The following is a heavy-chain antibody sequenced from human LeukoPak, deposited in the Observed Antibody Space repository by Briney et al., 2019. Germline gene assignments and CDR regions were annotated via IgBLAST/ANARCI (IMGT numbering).Heavy chain of an antibody. CDR1: GYTFTGYY. CDR2: LNPNSGGT. Sequence: ASVKVSCKASGYTFTGYYMHWVRQAPGHGLEWMGWLNPNSGGTNYAQKFQGRVTMTRDTSISTAYMELSRLRSDDTAVYYCAREVEDYYDSSGCYFDYWGQGTLVTVSS. D-gene: IGHD3-22*01. J-gene: IGHJ4*02. V-gene: IGHV1-2*02. CDR3: AREVEDYYDSSGCYFDY.